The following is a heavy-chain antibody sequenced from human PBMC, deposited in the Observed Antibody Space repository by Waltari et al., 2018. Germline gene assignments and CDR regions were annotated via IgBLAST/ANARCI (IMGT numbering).Heavy chain of an antibody. CDR3: ARDRGRGLYLDS. CDR1: GDPLSSNYW. J-gene: IGHJ4*02. Sequence: QLQLQESGPGLVKPSGTLSLTCAVSGDPLSSNYWWNWFRQSPGKGLEVIGQVHRSGKANYHPSFASRVTVSLDTANYQFSLKMTSATAADTAIYFCARDRGRGLYLDSWGPGTLVTVSP. CDR2: VHRSGKA. D-gene: IGHD2-15*01. V-gene: IGHV4-4*02.